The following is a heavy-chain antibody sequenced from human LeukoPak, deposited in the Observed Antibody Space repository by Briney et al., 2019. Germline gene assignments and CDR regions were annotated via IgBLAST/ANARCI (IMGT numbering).Heavy chain of an antibody. D-gene: IGHD6-13*01. J-gene: IGHJ4*02. CDR1: GFTLSNYA. CDR2: ISNDGNDK. CDR3: AKGLLRTGYHVY. V-gene: IGHV3-30*09. Sequence: PGRSLRLSCAASGFTLSNYAMHWVRQAPGKGLEWVAVISNDGNDKYHAESVKGRFAISRDNSKNTLYLQMNSLRAEDTAVYYCAKGLLRTGYHVYWGQGTLVTVSS.